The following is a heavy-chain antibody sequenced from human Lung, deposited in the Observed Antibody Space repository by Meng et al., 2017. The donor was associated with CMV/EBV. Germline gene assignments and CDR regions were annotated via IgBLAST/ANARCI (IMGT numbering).Heavy chain of an antibody. Sequence: VQLGVSGGGLVHPGGSLRLSCEASGFIVSTKYMNWVRQAPGKGLEWVSVIYSGGSTYYTDSVKGRFTISRDNSKNTLYLQMNSLRTEDTAVYYCARGEVPAIIDYWGQGILVTVSS. V-gene: IGHV3-66*01. J-gene: IGHJ4*02. D-gene: IGHD2-2*01. CDR1: GFIVSTKY. CDR2: IYSGGST. CDR3: ARGEVPAIIDY.